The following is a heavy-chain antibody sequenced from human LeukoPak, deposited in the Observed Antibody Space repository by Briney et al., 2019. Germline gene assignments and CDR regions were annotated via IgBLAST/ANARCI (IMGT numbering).Heavy chain of an antibody. CDR3: AKGPLIEVAGTTWDH. CDR1: GFTFSNYA. V-gene: IGHV3-23*01. CDR2: ISGSGGST. J-gene: IGHJ4*02. Sequence: GGSLRLSCAASGFTFSNYAMGWVRQASEKGLEWVSAISGSGGSTYYADSVKGRFTVSRDISKNTLYLQMNSLRAEDTALYYCAKGPLIEVAGTTWDHWGQGSLVTVSS. D-gene: IGHD6-19*01.